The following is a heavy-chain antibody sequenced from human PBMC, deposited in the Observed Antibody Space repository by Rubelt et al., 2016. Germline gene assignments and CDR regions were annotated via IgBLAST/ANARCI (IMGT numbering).Heavy chain of an antibody. Sequence: EVQLVESGGGLVEPGGSLRLSCAASGFTFSNYWMHWVRQAPGKGLVWVSRINGDGSSTSYADSVEGRFTISRDNAKNTLYLQMSSLRAEDTAVYYCASRCESYYSAAWGQGTLVTVSS. V-gene: IGHV3-74*02. CDR1: GFTFSNYW. D-gene: IGHD1-26*01. CDR2: INGDGSST. CDR3: ASRCESYYSAA. J-gene: IGHJ5*02.